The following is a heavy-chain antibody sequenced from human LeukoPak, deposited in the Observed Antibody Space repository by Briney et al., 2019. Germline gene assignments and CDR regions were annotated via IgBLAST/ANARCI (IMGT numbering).Heavy chain of an antibody. Sequence: GASVKVSCKASGGTFTSYAISWVRQAPGQGLEWMGTIIPIFGTANYAQKFQGRVTMTRDMSTSTVYMELSSLRSEDTAVYYCARAGYYYYDSSGYENWFDPWGQGTLVTVSS. CDR2: IIPIFGTA. CDR1: GGTFTSYA. D-gene: IGHD3-22*01. V-gene: IGHV1-69*05. J-gene: IGHJ5*02. CDR3: ARAGYYYYDSSGYENWFDP.